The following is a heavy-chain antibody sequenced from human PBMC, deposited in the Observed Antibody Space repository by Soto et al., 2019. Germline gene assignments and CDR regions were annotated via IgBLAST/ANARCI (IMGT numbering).Heavy chain of an antibody. Sequence: SVKVSCKASGGTFSSYAISWVRQAPGQGLEWMGGIIPIFGTANYAQKFQGRVTITADESTSTAYMEMSSLRSEDTAVYYCARLDCVSRLRKEYYCDYWGQGTLVTVSS. CDR2: IIPIFGTA. D-gene: IGHD2-8*01. J-gene: IGHJ4*02. V-gene: IGHV1-69*13. CDR3: ARLDCVSRLRKEYYCDY. CDR1: GGTFSSYA.